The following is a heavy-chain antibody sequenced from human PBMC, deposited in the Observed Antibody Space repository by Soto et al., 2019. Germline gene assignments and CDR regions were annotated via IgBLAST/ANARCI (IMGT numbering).Heavy chain of an antibody. D-gene: IGHD2-2*01. CDR2: ISSSSSYI. V-gene: IGHV3-21*01. CDR1: GFTFSSYS. J-gene: IGHJ4*02. CDR3: ARGLTYCSSTSCHDY. Sequence: PGGSLRLCCAASGFTFSSYSMNWVRQAPGKGLEWVSSISSSSSYIYYADSVKGRFTISRDNAKNSLYLQMNSLRAEDTAVYYCARGLTYCSSTSCHDYWGQGTLVTVSS.